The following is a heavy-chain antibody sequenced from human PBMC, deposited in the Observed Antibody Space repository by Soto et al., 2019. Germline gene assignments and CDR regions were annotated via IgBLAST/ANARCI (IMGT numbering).Heavy chain of an antibody. CDR1: GFTFSFYA. J-gene: IGHJ4*02. Sequence: EVQLLESGGDLVQPGGSLRLSCAASGFTFSFYAMTWVRQAPGEGLDWVSSLSGSDGTTYYAYSVKGRFTISRDNSKNTLYLQMRSLRAEDTAVYYCASHRGPQLDSWVDYWGQGTLVTVSS. CDR2: LSGSDGTT. V-gene: IGHV3-23*01. CDR3: ASHRGPQLDSWVDY. D-gene: IGHD6-6*01.